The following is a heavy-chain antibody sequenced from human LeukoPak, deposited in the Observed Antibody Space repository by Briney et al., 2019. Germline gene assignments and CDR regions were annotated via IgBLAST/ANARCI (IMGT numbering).Heavy chain of an antibody. CDR2: ISYDGSNK. J-gene: IGHJ1*01. V-gene: IGHV3-30*04. CDR1: GFTVSSYA. D-gene: IGHD4-17*01. CDR3: ARDRYGDEDAEYFQH. Sequence: GGSLRLSCAASGFTVSSYAMHWVRQAPGKGLEWGAVISYDGSNKYYADSVKGRFTISRDNSKNTLYLQMNSLRAEDTAVYYCARDRYGDEDAEYFQHWGQGTLVTVSS.